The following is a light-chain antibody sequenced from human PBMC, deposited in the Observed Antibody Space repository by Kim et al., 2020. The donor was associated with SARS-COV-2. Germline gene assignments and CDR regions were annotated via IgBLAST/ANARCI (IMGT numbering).Light chain of an antibody. CDR3: QQYNNWPQT. V-gene: IGKV3-15*01. Sequence: EIVMTQSPATLSASPGERATLSCRASQSVSSNLAWYQQRPGQAPRLVIYGASTRATGIPARFSGSGSGTEFTLTISSLQSEDFAVYHCQQYNNWPQTFGQGTKVEI. CDR1: QSVSSN. CDR2: GAS. J-gene: IGKJ1*01.